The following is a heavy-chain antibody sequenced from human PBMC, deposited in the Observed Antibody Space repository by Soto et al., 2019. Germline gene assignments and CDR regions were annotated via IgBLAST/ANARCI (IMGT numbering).Heavy chain of an antibody. Sequence: PRGSLRLSCAASGITSTSYAMSWFRQAPGKGLKWGSGLSGSGGTTYYADSVKGRFTISRDNSKNTLYLQMNSLRAEDTAVYYCAEDLAAAGSMCRYCGSWGRGSLV. CDR2: LSGSGGTT. J-gene: IGHJ4*02. CDR3: AEDLAAAGSMCRYCGS. V-gene: IGHV3-23*01. D-gene: IGHD6-13*01. CDR1: GITSTSYA.